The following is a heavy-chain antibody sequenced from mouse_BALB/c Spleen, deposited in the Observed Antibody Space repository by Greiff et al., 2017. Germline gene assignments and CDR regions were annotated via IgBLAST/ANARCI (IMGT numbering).Heavy chain of an antibody. CDR1: GYSFTGYF. Sequence: EVQLQQSGPELVKPGASVKISCKASGYSFTGYFMNWVMQSPGKSLEWIGRINPYNGDTFYNQKFKGKATLTVDKSSSTAHMELRSLASEDSAVYYCARHYRYDDYYAMDYWGQGTSVTVSS. CDR3: ARHYRYDDYYAMDY. D-gene: IGHD2-14*01. CDR2: INPYNGDT. V-gene: IGHV1-20*02. J-gene: IGHJ4*01.